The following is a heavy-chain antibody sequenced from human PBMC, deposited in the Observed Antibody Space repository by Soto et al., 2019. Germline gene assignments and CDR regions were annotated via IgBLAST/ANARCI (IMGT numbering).Heavy chain of an antibody. CDR2: INPNSGGT. J-gene: IGHJ6*02. Sequence: QVQLVQSGAEVKKPGASVNVSCKASGYTFTGYYMHWVRQAPGQGLEWIGWINPNSGGTNYAKKFEGWGTVPRDTSSSTAYMELSRLRSDDTAVYYCPRGLEPPYDFWSGYYGPGDYYGMDVWGQGSTVTVSS. D-gene: IGHD3-3*01. V-gene: IGHV1-2*04. CDR3: PRGLEPPYDFWSGYYGPGDYYGMDV. CDR1: GYTFTGYY.